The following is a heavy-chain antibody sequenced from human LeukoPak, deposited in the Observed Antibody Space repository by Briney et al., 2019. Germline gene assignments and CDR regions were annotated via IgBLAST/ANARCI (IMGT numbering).Heavy chain of an antibody. CDR1: GGSVSSGSYY. CDR2: IYYSGST. D-gene: IGHD2-2*01. J-gene: IGHJ4*02. Sequence: SETLSLTCTVSGGSVSSGSYYWSWIRQPPGKGLERIGYIYYSGSTNYNPSLRSRVTISVDTSKNQFSLKLSSVTAADTAVYYCARQRYCSSTSCYQALNFDYWGQGTLVTVSS. CDR3: ARQRYCSSTSCYQALNFDY. V-gene: IGHV4-61*01.